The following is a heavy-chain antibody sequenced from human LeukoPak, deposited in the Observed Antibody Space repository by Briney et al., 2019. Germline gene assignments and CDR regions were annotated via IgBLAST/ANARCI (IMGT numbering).Heavy chain of an antibody. CDR1: GYIFSNYG. V-gene: IGHV1-18*01. CDR3: ARGPFSLGVGVRSAEFFQH. J-gene: IGHJ1*01. D-gene: IGHD3-10*01. Sequence: GASMKVSCKASGYIFSNYGINWVRQAPGQGLGWMGWISAYNGNTEYAQKVQVRVTMTTDTSTSTAYMELRSLRSDDTAVYYCARGPFSLGVGVRSAEFFQHWGQGTLVTVSS. CDR2: ISAYNGNT.